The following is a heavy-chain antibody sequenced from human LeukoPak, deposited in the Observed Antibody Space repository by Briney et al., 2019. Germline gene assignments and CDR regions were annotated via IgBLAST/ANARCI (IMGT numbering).Heavy chain of an antibody. V-gene: IGHV3-74*01. CDR3: AKGRELLYYFDD. CDR2: INDDGSDT. D-gene: IGHD1-26*01. J-gene: IGHJ4*02. Sequence: GGSLRLSCAASGFTFKLYWMHWVRQVPGKRPVWVSRINDDGSDTIYADSVRGRFTISRDDAKNTVYLQMNSLRVDDTALYFCAKGRELLYYFDDWGQGTLVIVSS. CDR1: GFTFKLYW.